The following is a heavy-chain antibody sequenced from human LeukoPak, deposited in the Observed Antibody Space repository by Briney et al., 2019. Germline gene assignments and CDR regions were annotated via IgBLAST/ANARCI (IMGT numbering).Heavy chain of an antibody. V-gene: IGHV3-48*03. CDR2: ISSSGSII. CDR3: ARTYSSTWRFDP. Sequence: GSLRLSCAASGFTFSSYEMNWVRQAPGKGLEWVSYISSSGSIIYYADSVKGRFTISRDNAKNSLYLQMNGLRAEDTALYYCARTYSSTWRFDPWGQGTLVTVSS. J-gene: IGHJ5*02. D-gene: IGHD6-13*01. CDR1: GFTFSSYE.